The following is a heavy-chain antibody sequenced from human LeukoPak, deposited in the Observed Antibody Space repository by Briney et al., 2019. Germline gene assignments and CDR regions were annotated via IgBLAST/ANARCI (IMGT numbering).Heavy chain of an antibody. Sequence: GESLKISCKGSGYRFTSYWIGWVRQMPGKGLECMGLIYPGDSDIRYSPSFQGQVTIPADKSVSTSFLQWSSLKASDTAMYYCATGYSGGRGAFDIWGQGTMVTVSS. CDR3: ATGYSGGRGAFDI. D-gene: IGHD6-19*01. J-gene: IGHJ3*02. CDR2: IYPGDSDI. V-gene: IGHV5-51*01. CDR1: GYRFTSYW.